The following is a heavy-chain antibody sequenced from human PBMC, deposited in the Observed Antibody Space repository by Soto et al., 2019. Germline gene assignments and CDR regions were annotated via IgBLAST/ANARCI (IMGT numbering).Heavy chain of an antibody. D-gene: IGHD3-10*01. CDR2: FRSGGDDGPT. Sequence: GGSLRLSCAASAFTFSSYSMSWVRQAPGKGLECVSGFRSGGDDGPTYYADSVKDRSTISRDNSKNTLFLQMNSLRAEDTAIYYCAKKVNSGPGSQYFDYWGQGTLVTVSS. V-gene: IGHV3-23*01. CDR3: AKKVNSGPGSQYFDY. J-gene: IGHJ4*02. CDR1: AFTFSSYS.